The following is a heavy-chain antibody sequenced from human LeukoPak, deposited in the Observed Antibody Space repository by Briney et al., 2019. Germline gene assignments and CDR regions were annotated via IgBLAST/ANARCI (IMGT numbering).Heavy chain of an antibody. D-gene: IGHD6-19*01. CDR1: GFTFSTYA. CDR2: ISGSGLST. V-gene: IGHV3-23*01. J-gene: IGHJ4*02. CDR3: AKAGSGWEYYFDY. Sequence: PGGSPRLSCAASGFTFSTYAMSWVRQAPGKGLEWVSGISGSGLSTSYADSVKGRFTISRDNSKNTLYLQMNSLRAEDTAVYYCAKAGSGWEYYFDYWGQGTLVTVSS.